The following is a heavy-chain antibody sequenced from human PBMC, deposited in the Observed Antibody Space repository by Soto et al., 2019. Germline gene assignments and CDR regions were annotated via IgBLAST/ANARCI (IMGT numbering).Heavy chain of an antibody. V-gene: IGHV4-34*01. CDR2: INHSGST. CDR1: GGSFSGYY. Sequence: PSETLSLTRAVYGGSFSGYYWSWIRQPPGKGLEWIGEINHSGSTNYNPSLKSRVTISVDTSKNQFSLKLSSVTAADTAVYYCARANYYDSSGQGTYFDYWGQGTLVTVSS. D-gene: IGHD3-22*01. CDR3: ARANYYDSSGQGTYFDY. J-gene: IGHJ4*02.